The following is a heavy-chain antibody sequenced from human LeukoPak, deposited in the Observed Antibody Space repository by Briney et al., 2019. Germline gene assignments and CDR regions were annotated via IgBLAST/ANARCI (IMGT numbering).Heavy chain of an antibody. CDR2: VNHSGSS. CDR1: FGPLSGYY. J-gene: IGHJ3*02. V-gene: IGHV4-34*01. CDR3: ARGLWSGPLSVAFDI. Sequence: SETLSLTYAVYFGPLSGYYWRWLRQPPGKGLEWIGEVNHSGSSSYNPSLKSRVTISVDTSKNQFSLKLSSVTAADTAVYYCARGLWSGPLSVAFDIWDRGTMVTVSS. D-gene: IGHD2-21*01.